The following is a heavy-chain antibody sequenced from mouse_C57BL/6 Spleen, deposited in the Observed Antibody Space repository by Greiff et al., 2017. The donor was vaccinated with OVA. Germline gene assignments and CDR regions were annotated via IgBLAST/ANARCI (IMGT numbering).Heavy chain of an antibody. CDR3: ARYLYGSSYWYFDV. CDR2: IHPNSGST. V-gene: IGHV1-64*01. D-gene: IGHD1-1*01. J-gene: IGHJ1*03. CDR1: GYTFTSYW. Sequence: QVQLQQSGAELVKPGASVKLSCKASGYTFTSYWMHWVKQRPGQGLEWIGMIHPNSGSTNYNEKFKSKATLTVDKSSSTAYMQLSSLTSEDSAVYYCARYLYGSSYWYFDVWGTGTTVTVSS.